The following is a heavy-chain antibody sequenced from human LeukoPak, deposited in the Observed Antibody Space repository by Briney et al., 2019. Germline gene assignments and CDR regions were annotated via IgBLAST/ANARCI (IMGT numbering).Heavy chain of an antibody. D-gene: IGHD4-17*01. CDR3: ARTLTLNYGEYVVFDY. CDR2: IYYSGST. Sequence: PSETLSLTCTVSGGSISSYYWSWIRQPPGKGLEWIGYIYYSGSTNYNPSLKSRVTISVDTSKNQFSLKLSSVTAADAAVYYCARTLTLNYGEYVVFDYWGQGTLVIVSS. CDR1: GGSISSYY. V-gene: IGHV4-59*01. J-gene: IGHJ4*02.